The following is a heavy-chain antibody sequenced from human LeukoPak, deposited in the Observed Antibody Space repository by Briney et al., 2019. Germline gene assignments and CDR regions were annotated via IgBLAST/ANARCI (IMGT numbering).Heavy chain of an antibody. Sequence: GGSLRLSCAASGFTFSSYAMSWVRQAPGKGLEWVSAISGSGGSTYYADSVKGRFTISIDNSKNTLYLQMNSLRAEDTAVYYCAKTPGRVTTVVTRGLFDYWGQGTLVTVSS. CDR2: ISGSGGST. CDR3: AKTPGRVTTVVTRGLFDY. CDR1: GFTFSSYA. D-gene: IGHD4-23*01. J-gene: IGHJ4*02. V-gene: IGHV3-23*01.